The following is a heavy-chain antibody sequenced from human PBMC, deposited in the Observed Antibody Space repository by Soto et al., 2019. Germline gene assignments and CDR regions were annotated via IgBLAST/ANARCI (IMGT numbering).Heavy chain of an antibody. D-gene: IGHD6-6*01. Sequence: QITLKESGQTLVKPTQILTLTCTLSGFSLTTRGVGVGWIRQPPGEALEWLALIYWDDDERYSPSLRRRLTITKDTSKNQVVLTMTNMEPVDTGTYYCAHSYSSSPDDGFDVWGQGTRVTVSS. V-gene: IGHV2-5*02. CDR3: AHSYSSSPDDGFDV. CDR1: GFSLTTRGVG. J-gene: IGHJ3*01. CDR2: IYWDDDE.